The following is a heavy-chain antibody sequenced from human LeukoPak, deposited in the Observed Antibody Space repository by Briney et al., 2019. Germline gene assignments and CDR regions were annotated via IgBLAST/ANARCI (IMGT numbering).Heavy chain of an antibody. D-gene: IGHD1-20*01. CDR1: GGSISSGGYY. CDR2: IYYSGST. CDR3: ARGDNWNYDY. V-gene: IGHV4-31*03. J-gene: IGHJ4*02. Sequence: PSQTLSLTCTVSGGSISSGGYYFSWIRQHPGKGLEWIGYIYYSGSTYYNPSLKSRVTISVDTSKNQFSLKLSSVTAADTAVYYCARGDNWNYDYWGQGTLVTVSS.